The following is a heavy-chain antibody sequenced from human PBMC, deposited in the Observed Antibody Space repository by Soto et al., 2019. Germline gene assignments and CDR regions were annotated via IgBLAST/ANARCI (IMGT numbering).Heavy chain of an antibody. CDR3: ARDSGSVAGTLAIFDY. D-gene: IGHD6-19*01. CDR2: IVVGSGNT. CDR1: GFTFTSSA. V-gene: IGHV1-58*02. Sequence: SVKVSCKASGFTFTSSAMQWVRQARGQRLEWIGWIVVGSGNTNYAQKFQGWVTMTRDTSISTAYMELSRLRSDDTAVYYCARDSGSVAGTLAIFDYWGQGTLVNVSS. J-gene: IGHJ4*02.